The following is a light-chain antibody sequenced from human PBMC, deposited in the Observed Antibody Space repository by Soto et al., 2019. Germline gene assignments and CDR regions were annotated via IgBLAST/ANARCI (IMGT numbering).Light chain of an antibody. V-gene: IGLV1-40*01. CDR2: GNS. CDR3: QSYDTSLSGSKVV. CDR1: SSNIGAIYD. Sequence: QSVLTQPPSVSGAPGQRVTISCTGTSSNIGAIYDVHLYRQLPGTAPKLLIYGNSNRPSGVPDRFSGSKSGTSASLAITGLQAEDEADYYCQSYDTSLSGSKVVFGGGTKLTVL. J-gene: IGLJ2*01.